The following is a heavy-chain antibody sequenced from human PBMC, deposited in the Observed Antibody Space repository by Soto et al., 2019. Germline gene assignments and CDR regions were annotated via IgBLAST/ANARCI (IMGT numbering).Heavy chain of an antibody. CDR2: IRSKANSYAT. V-gene: IGHV3-73*01. Sequence: PGGSLRLSCAASGFTFSGSAMHWVRQASGKGLEWVGRIRSKANSYATAYAASVKGRFTISRDDSKNTAYLQMNSLKTEDTAVYYCTRHYDFWSGYPMVLNWLDPWGQGTLVTVSS. CDR3: TRHYDFWSGYPMVLNWLDP. CDR1: GFTFSGSA. D-gene: IGHD3-3*01. J-gene: IGHJ5*02.